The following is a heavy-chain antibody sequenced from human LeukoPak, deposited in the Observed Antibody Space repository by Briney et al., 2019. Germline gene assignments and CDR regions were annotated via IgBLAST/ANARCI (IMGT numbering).Heavy chain of an antibody. Sequence: SETLSLTCTVSGGSISSGGYYWSWIRQHPGKGLEWIGYIYYSGGTHYNPSLKSRVTISVDTSKNQFSLKLSSVTAADTAVYYCARDRGSGSYYNGYWYFDLWGRGTLVTVSS. CDR3: ARDRGSGSYYNGYWYFDL. CDR2: IYYSGGT. CDR1: GGSISSGGYY. V-gene: IGHV4-31*03. J-gene: IGHJ2*01. D-gene: IGHD3-10*01.